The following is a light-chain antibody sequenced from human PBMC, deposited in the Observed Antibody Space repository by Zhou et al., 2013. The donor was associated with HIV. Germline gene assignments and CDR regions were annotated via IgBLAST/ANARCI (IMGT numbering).Light chain of an antibody. CDR1: QSVGIY. CDR3: QQRSSWPLT. V-gene: IGKV3-11*01. J-gene: IGKJ4*01. CDR2: DAS. Sequence: EIVLTQSPATLSLSPGERATLPCRASQSVGIYLAWYQQKPGQVPRLLISDASNRATGIPARFSGSGSGTDFTLTISSLEPEDFAIYYCQQRSSWPLTFGGGTKVEIK.